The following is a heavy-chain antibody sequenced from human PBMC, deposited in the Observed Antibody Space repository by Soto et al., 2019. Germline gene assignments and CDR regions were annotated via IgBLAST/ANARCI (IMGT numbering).Heavy chain of an antibody. Sequence: SETLSLTCTVSGGSISIYYWSWIRQPPGKGLEWIGYIYYSGSTNYNPSLKSRVTISVDTSKNQFSLKLNSVTAADSAVYYCARVLYGMDVWGQGTTVTVSS. CDR1: GGSISIYY. CDR2: IYYSGST. CDR3: ARVLYGMDV. V-gene: IGHV4-59*01. J-gene: IGHJ6*02.